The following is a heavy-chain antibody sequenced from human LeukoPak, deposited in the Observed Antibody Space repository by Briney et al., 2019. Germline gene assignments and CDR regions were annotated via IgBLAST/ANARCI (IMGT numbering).Heavy chain of an antibody. J-gene: IGHJ4*02. CDR1: GGSITNYY. D-gene: IGHD5-18*01. Sequence: SETLSLTCTVSGGSITNYYWSWIRQPPGKGLEWIGSIYYSGSSYYNPSLKSRVTISVHTSKNQFSLKLSSVTAADTAVYYCARHVDTATDYFDYWGQGTLVTVSS. CDR2: IYYSGSS. V-gene: IGHV4-39*01. CDR3: ARHVDTATDYFDY.